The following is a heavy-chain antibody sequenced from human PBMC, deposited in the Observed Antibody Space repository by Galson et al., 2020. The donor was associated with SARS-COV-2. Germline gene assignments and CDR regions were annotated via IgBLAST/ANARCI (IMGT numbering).Heavy chain of an antibody. CDR2: INHSGST. J-gene: IGHJ4*02. V-gene: IGHV4-34*01. D-gene: IGHD1-26*01. Sequence: SETLSLTCAVYGGSFSGYYWSWIRQPPGKGLEWIGEINHSGSTNYNPSLKSRVTISVDTSKNQFSLKLSSVTAADTAVYYCARKKSGSYTPEDYWGQGTLVTVSS. CDR3: ARKKSGSYTPEDY. CDR1: GGSFSGYY.